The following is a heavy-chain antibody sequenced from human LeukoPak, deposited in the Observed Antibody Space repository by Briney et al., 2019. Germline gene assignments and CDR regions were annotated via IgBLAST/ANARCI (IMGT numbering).Heavy chain of an antibody. J-gene: IGHJ4*02. D-gene: IGHD2-15*01. CDR1: GGSISSSSYY. V-gene: IGHV4-39*01. Sequence: SETLSLTCTVSGGSISSSSYYWGWIRQPPGKGLEWIGSIYYSGSTYYNPSLKSRVTMSVDTSKNQFSLKLSSVTAADTAVYYCARHVVSPRYCSGGSCYSGYYFDYWGQGTLVTVSS. CDR3: ARHVVSPRYCSGGSCYSGYYFDY. CDR2: IYYSGST.